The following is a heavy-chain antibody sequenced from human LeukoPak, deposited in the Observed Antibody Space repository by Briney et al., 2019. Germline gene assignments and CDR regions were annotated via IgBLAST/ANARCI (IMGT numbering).Heavy chain of an antibody. CDR3: ARSYHYGSGSYSYYFDF. V-gene: IGHV4-59*08. CDR2: IYNTGDT. Sequence: SETLSLTCSVSSGSIRSFYWSWIRQPPGKGLVWIGYIYNTGDTEYNPSLKSRVTISVDTSNQQFSLRLSSVTAADTAIYYCARSYHYGSGSYSYYFDFWGQGTLVTVSS. J-gene: IGHJ4*02. D-gene: IGHD3-10*01. CDR1: SGSIRSFY.